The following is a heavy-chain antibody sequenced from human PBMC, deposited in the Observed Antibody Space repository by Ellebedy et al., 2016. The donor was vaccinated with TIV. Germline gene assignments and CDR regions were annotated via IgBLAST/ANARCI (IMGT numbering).Heavy chain of an antibody. CDR1: GGAVSSDNYY. J-gene: IGHJ5*02. D-gene: IGHD5-18*01. Sequence: SETLSLTXTVSGGAVSSDNYYWSWIRQPAGKGLEWIGRIHVSGDTNYNPSLKSRVTISVDTSKNQFSLKLSSVTAADTAVYYCARDKNSYGLIWFDPWGQGTLVTVSS. V-gene: IGHV4-61*10. CDR3: ARDKNSYGLIWFDP. CDR2: IHVSGDT.